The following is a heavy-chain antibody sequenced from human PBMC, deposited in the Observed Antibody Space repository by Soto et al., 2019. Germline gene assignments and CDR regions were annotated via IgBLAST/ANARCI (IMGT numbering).Heavy chain of an antibody. V-gene: IGHV1-69*08. J-gene: IGHJ3*01. CDR2: IIPIPDIT. Sequence: QVQLVQSGAEVKKPGSSVKVSCKAPGGTFSTYIISWVRQAPGQGLEWMGRIIPIPDITDNAQKFQGRVNVSAEKSPSTAYMGVSSLGSEDTAVYYCARDRITTRGDAFDLWGQGTMVTVSS. D-gene: IGHD3-3*01. CDR1: GGTFSTYI. CDR3: ARDRITTRGDAFDL.